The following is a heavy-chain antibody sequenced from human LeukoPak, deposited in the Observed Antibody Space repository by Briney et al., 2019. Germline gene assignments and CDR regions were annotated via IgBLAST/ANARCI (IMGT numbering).Heavy chain of an antibody. CDR1: GGSISSYY. V-gene: IGHV4-59*01. CDR2: IYYSGST. Sequence: SETLSLTCTVPGGSISSYYWSWIRQPPGKGLEWIGYIYYSGSTNYNPSLKSRVTISVDTSKNQFSLKLSSVTAADTAVYYCARDAPQGWFDPWGQGTLVTVSS. J-gene: IGHJ5*02. CDR3: ARDAPQGWFDP.